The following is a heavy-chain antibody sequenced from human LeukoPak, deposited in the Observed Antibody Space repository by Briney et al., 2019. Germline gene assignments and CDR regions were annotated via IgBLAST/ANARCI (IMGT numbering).Heavy chain of an antibody. V-gene: IGHV1-2*02. CDR2: ISPTNGDT. J-gene: IGHJ4*02. Sequence: ASVKVSCRTSGYILTANFIDWVRQAPGQGLEWMGWISPTNGDTRYAQKFQGRVAMTRDTSISTGYMELSRLRSDDTAVYYCVRDGLHWDYDYWGQGTLVAFSS. CDR3: VRDGLHWDYDY. D-gene: IGHD1-7*01. CDR1: GYILTANF.